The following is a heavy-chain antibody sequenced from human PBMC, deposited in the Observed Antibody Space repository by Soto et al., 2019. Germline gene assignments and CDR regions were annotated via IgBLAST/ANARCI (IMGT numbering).Heavy chain of an antibody. CDR2: IWYDGSNK. Sequence: GGSLRLSCAASGFTFSSYGMHWVRQAPGKGLEWVAVIWYDGSNKYYADSVKGRFTISRDNSKNTLYLQMNSLRAEDTAVYYCARERGPGGTYYYYGMDVWGQGTTVTVSS. V-gene: IGHV3-33*01. J-gene: IGHJ6*02. D-gene: IGHD3-10*01. CDR1: GFTFSSYG. CDR3: ARERGPGGTYYYYGMDV.